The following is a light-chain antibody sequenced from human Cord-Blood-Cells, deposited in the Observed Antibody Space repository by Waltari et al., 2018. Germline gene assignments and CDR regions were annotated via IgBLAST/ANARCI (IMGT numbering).Light chain of an antibody. CDR3: QAWDSSTVV. CDR2: QDS. V-gene: IGLV3-1*01. J-gene: IGLJ2*01. CDR1: TLGDKY. Sequence: SYELTQPPSVSVSPGQTASITCSGDTLGDKYACWYQQKPGQSPVLVIYQDSKRPSGIPERFSGSNSRNTATLTISGTQAMDEADYYCQAWDSSTVVFGGGTKLTVL.